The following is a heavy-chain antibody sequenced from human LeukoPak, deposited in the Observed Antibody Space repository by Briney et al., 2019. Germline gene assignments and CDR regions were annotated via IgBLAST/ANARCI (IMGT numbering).Heavy chain of an antibody. V-gene: IGHV4-31*03. CDR2: IHNNGNT. J-gene: IGHJ4*02. CDR1: GDSIRRAGYY. Sequence: SETLSLTCTVSGDSIRRAGYYWTWIRLRPGKGLEWIGYIHNNGNTYYNPSLGSRVTMSLDMSQNQFSLNLISLTADDTAVYFCARGSYFGDNYYKGTDYWGRGTLVIVSS. CDR3: ARGSYFGDNYYKGTDY. D-gene: IGHD3-10*01.